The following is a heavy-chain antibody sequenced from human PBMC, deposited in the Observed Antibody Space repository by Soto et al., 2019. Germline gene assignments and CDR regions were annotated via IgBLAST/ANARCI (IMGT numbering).Heavy chain of an antibody. CDR2: INPNSGGT. D-gene: IGHD6-19*01. CDR3: ARDRYSSGWYDFDY. V-gene: IGHV1-2*04. Sequence: GASVNGSCKSSGYTFTGYYIHWVRQAPGQGLEWMGWINPNSGGTNYAQKFQGWVTMTRDTSISTAYMELSRLRSDDTAVYYCARDRYSSGWYDFDYWGQGTLVTVSS. J-gene: IGHJ4*02. CDR1: GYTFTGYY.